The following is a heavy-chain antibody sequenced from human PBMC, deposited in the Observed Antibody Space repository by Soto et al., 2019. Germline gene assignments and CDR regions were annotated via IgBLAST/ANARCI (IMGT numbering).Heavy chain of an antibody. CDR2: ISYDGSNK. J-gene: IGHJ4*02. V-gene: IGHV3-30*18. D-gene: IGHD3-10*01. CDR1: GFTFSSYG. Sequence: PGGSLRLSCAASGFTFSSYGMHWVRQAPGKGLEWVAVISYDGSNKYYADSVKGRFTISRDNSKNTLYLQMNSLRAEDTAVYYCAKDGGPLWFRGFFDYWGQGTLVTVSS. CDR3: AKDGGPLWFRGFFDY.